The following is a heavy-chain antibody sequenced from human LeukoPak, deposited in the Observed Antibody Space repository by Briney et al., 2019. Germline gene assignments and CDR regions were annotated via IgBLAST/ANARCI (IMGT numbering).Heavy chain of an antibody. CDR1: GYSSTSNW. Sequence: GESLKISCKGSGYSSTSNWIGWVRQMPGKGLEWMGIIYPGDSNTRYSPSFQGQVTISADKSISTAYLQWSSLKASDTAIYYCARQTFYYGSGSYYPFDYWGQGTQVTVSS. J-gene: IGHJ4*02. CDR2: IYPGDSNT. CDR3: ARQTFYYGSGSYYPFDY. V-gene: IGHV5-51*01. D-gene: IGHD3-10*01.